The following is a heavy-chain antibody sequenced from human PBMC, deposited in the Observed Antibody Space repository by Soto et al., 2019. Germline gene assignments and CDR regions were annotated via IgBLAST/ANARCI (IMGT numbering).Heavy chain of an antibody. CDR2: IYFNGNT. J-gene: IGHJ4*02. D-gene: IGHD3-16*01. V-gene: IGHV4-59*01. CDR3: ASVTFGGIVLAH. Sequence: SETLSLTCTVSAASFSKYYWTWIRQPPGKGLEWIGYIYFNGNTKYNPSLEGRLTISIDTSKKEFSLKLTSVTAADAAVYYCASVTFGGIVLAHWGQGTLVTVS. CDR1: AASFSKYY.